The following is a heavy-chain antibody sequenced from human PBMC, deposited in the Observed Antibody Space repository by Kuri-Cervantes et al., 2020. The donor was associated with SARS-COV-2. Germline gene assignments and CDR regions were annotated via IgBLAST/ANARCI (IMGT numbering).Heavy chain of an antibody. J-gene: IGHJ6*03. V-gene: IGHV1-8*03. CDR1: GYTFTSYD. Sequence: ASVKVSCKASGYTFTSYDINWVRQATGQGLEWMGWMNPNSGNTGYAQKFQGRVTITRNTSISTAYMELRSLRSDDTAVYYCARDGIVVVPAATYYHMDVWGKGTTVTVSS. CDR2: MNPNSGNT. CDR3: ARDGIVVVPAATYYHMDV. D-gene: IGHD2-2*01.